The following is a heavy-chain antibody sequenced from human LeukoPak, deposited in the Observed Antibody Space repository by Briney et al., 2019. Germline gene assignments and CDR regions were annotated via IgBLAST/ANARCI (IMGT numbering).Heavy chain of an antibody. CDR1: GFTFSSYS. D-gene: IGHD2-2*01. CDR2: ISSSSSYI. J-gene: IGHJ5*02. Sequence: GGSLRLSCAASGFTFSSYSMNWVRQAPGKGLEWVSSISSSSSYIYYADSVKGRFTISRDNAKNSLYLQMNSLRAEDTAVYYCAREGYCSSTSCYPTLNWFDPWGQGTLVTVSS. V-gene: IGHV3-21*01. CDR3: AREGYCSSTSCYPTLNWFDP.